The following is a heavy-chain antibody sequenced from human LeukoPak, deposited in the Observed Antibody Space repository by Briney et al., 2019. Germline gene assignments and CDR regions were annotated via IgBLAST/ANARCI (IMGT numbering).Heavy chain of an antibody. CDR1: GGSISSGSYY. CDR2: IYTSGST. V-gene: IGHV4-61*02. D-gene: IGHD3-22*01. J-gene: IGHJ3*02. Sequence: SETLSLTCTVSGGSISSGSYYWSWLRPPAGKGLEWIGRIYTSGSTNYNPSLKSRVTISVDTSKNQYSLKLSSVTAADTAVYYCASVHYYYDSSGYYTGGFDIWGQGTMVTVSS. CDR3: ASVHYYYDSSGYYTGGFDI.